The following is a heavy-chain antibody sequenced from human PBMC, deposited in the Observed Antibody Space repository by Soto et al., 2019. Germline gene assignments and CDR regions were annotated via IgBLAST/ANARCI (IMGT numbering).Heavy chain of an antibody. J-gene: IGHJ5*02. D-gene: IGHD3-9*01. Sequence: QVQLQQWGAGLLKPSETLSLTCAVYGGSFSGYYRSWIRQAPGQGLEWIGEINHSVSTNYNPPLKSRVTISVDTSKSQFSLKLSSVTAADTAVYYCARAPGRYDPWGQGTLVTVS. CDR1: GGSFSGYY. CDR2: INHSVST. V-gene: IGHV4-34*01. CDR3: ARAPGRYDP.